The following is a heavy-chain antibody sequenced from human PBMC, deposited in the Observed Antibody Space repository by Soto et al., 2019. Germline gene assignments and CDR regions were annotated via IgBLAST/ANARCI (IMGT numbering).Heavy chain of an antibody. J-gene: IGHJ4*02. Sequence: SETLSLTCAVSGGSISSGGYSWSWIRQPPGKGLECIGCINHSGSTYYNPSLKSRVTISVDRSKSQFSLKLSSVTAADTAVYYCARDRYGGFDYWGLGTLVTVSS. D-gene: IGHD3-9*01. V-gene: IGHV4-30-2*01. CDR2: INHSGST. CDR1: GGSISSGGYS. CDR3: ARDRYGGFDY.